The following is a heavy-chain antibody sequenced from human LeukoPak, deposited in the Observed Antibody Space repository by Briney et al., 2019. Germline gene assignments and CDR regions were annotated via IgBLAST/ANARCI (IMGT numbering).Heavy chain of an antibody. CDR3: ARGFRGLNWNDVGFDY. Sequence: ASVKVSCKASGYTFTGYYMHWVRQAPGQGLEWMGWINPNSGGANYAQKFQGRATMTRDTSISTAYMELSRLRSDDTAVYYCARGFRGLNWNDVGFDYWGQGTLVTVSS. CDR1: GYTFTGYY. D-gene: IGHD1-1*01. J-gene: IGHJ4*02. CDR2: INPNSGGA. V-gene: IGHV1-2*02.